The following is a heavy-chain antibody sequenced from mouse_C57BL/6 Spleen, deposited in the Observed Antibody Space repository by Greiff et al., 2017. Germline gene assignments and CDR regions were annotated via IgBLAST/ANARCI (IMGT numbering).Heavy chain of an antibody. CDR3: ARDPHYYGSSYGYFDV. CDR2: ISYDGSN. Sequence: EVQLQESGPGLVKPSQSLSLTCSVTGYSITSGYYWNWIRQFPGNKLEWMGYISYDGSNNYNPSLKNRISITRDTSKNQFFLKLNSVTTEDTATXYCARDPHYYGSSYGYFDVWGTGTTVTVSS. CDR1: GYSITSGYY. J-gene: IGHJ1*03. D-gene: IGHD1-1*01. V-gene: IGHV3-6*01.